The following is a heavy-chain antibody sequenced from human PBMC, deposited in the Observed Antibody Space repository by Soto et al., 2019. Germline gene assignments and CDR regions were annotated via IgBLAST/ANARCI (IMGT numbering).Heavy chain of an antibody. CDR3: ASAFTMVRGVMGY. D-gene: IGHD3-10*01. CDR1: GGSISSSNW. V-gene: IGHV4-4*02. J-gene: IGHJ4*02. CDR2: IYHSGST. Sequence: LSLTCAVSGGSISSSNWWSWVRQPPGKGLEWIGEIYHSGSTNYNPSLKSRVTISVDKSKNQFSLKLSSVTAADTAVYYCASAFTMVRGVMGYWGQGTLVTVSS.